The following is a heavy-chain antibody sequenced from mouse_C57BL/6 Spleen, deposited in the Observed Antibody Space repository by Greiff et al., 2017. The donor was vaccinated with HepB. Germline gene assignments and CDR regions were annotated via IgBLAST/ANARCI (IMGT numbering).Heavy chain of an antibody. V-gene: IGHV1-81*01. Sequence: QVQLQQSGAELARPGASVKLSCKASGYTFTSYGISWVKQSTGQGLEWIGEIYPRSGNTYYNEKFKGKATLTADKSSSTAYMELRSLTSEDSAVYFCARHDAMDYWGQGTSVTVSS. J-gene: IGHJ4*01. CDR2: IYPRSGNT. CDR1: GYTFTSYG. CDR3: ARHDAMDY.